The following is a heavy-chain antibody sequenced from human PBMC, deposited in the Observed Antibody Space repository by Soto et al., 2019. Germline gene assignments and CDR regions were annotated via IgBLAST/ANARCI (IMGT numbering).Heavy chain of an antibody. J-gene: IGHJ5*02. CDR1: GYTFTGYY. CDR2: INPNSGGT. V-gene: IGHV1-2*02. Sequence: ASVEVSCKASGYTFTGYYMHWVRQAPGQGLEWMGWINPNSGGTNYAQKFQGRVTMTRDTSISTAYMELSRLRSDDTAVYYCARDLSSGRYWFDPWGRGTLVTVSS. CDR3: ARDLSSGRYWFDP. D-gene: IGHD6-25*01.